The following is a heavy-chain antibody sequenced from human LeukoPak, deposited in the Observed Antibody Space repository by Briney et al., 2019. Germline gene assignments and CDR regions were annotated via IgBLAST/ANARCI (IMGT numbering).Heavy chain of an antibody. D-gene: IGHD3-10*01. V-gene: IGHV1-24*01. CDR1: GYTLTELS. CDR2: FDPEDGET. Sequence: ASVKVSCKVSGYTLTELSMRWVRQAPGKGLEWMGGFDPEDGETIYAQKFQGRVTMTEDTSTDTAYMELSSLGSEDTAVYYCATAYGSGSRFDPWGQGTLVTVSS. CDR3: ATAYGSGSRFDP. J-gene: IGHJ5*02.